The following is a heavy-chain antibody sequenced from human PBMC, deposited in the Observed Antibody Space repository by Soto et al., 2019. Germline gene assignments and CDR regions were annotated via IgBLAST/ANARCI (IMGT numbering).Heavy chain of an antibody. D-gene: IGHD6-6*01. Sequence: GGSLRLSCAASGFTVSSNYMSWFRQAPGKGLEWVSVIYSGGSTYYADSVKGRFTISRDNSKNTLYLQMNSLRAEDTAVYYCARGIAARPPLYYYGMDVWGQGTTVTVSS. J-gene: IGHJ6*02. CDR2: IYSGGST. CDR1: GFTVSSNY. V-gene: IGHV3-53*01. CDR3: ARGIAARPPLYYYGMDV.